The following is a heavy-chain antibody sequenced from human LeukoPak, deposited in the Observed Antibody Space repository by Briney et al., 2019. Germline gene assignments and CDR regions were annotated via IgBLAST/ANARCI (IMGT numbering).Heavy chain of an antibody. J-gene: IGHJ6*03. CDR2: IYYSGST. CDR1: GGYISSGGYY. D-gene: IGHD3-3*01. V-gene: IGHV4-31*03. Sequence: SETLSLTCTVSGGYISSGGYYWSWIRQHPGKGLEWVGYIYYSGSTYYNPSLKSRVTISVDTSKNQFSLKLSSVTAADTAVYYCARAPDFWSGYNYYYYMDVWGKGTTVTVSS. CDR3: ARAPDFWSGYNYYYYMDV.